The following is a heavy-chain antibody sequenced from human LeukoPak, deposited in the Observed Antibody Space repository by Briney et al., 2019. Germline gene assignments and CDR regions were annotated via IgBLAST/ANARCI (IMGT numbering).Heavy chain of an antibody. D-gene: IGHD2-21*02. CDR1: GYTFTGYY. CDR3: ARVGAYCGGDCYLRWFDP. CDR2: INPNSGGT. J-gene: IGHJ5*02. V-gene: IGHV1-2*06. Sequence: ASVKVSCKASGYTFTGYYMHWVRQAPGQGLEWMGRINPNSGGTNCAQKFQGRVTMTRDTSISTAYMELSRLRSDDTAVYYCARVGAYCGGDCYLRWFDPWGQGTLVTVSS.